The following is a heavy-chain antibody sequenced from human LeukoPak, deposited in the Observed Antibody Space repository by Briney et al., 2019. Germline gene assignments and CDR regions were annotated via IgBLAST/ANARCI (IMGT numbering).Heavy chain of an antibody. V-gene: IGHV1-69*05. Sequence: SVEVSCKASGGTFSSYAISWVRQAPGQGLEWMGGIIPIFGTANYARKFQGRVTITTDESTSTAYMELSSLRSEDTAVYYCARDNDYYDSSGFAHLFDPWGQGTLVTVSS. J-gene: IGHJ5*02. CDR2: IIPIFGTA. CDR1: GGTFSSYA. D-gene: IGHD3-22*01. CDR3: ARDNDYYDSSGFAHLFDP.